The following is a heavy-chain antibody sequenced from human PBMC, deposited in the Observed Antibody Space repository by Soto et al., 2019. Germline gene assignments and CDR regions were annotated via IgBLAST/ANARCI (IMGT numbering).Heavy chain of an antibody. J-gene: IGHJ6*02. Sequence: GASVKVSCKASGYTFTNYAMHWVRQAPGQRLEWMGWINAGNGNTRYSQKFQGRVTITRDTSASTVYMELSSLRSEDTAVYYCARDGADYYESSAMDVWGQGTTVTVS. CDR3: ARDGADYYESSAMDV. CDR2: INAGNGNT. D-gene: IGHD3-22*01. V-gene: IGHV1-3*01. CDR1: GYTFTNYA.